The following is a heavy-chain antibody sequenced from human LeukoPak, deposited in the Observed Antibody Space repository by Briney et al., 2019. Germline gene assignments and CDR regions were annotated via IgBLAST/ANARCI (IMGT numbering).Heavy chain of an antibody. CDR3: ARDLDYVWGSYRSPYAFDI. D-gene: IGHD3-16*02. Sequence: SETLSLTCTVSGGSLRSYYWSWIRQPPGKGLEWIGYIYYSGSTNYNPSLKSRVTISVDTSKNQFSLKLSSVTAADTAVYYCARDLDYVWGSYRSPYAFDIWGQGTMVTVSS. CDR2: IYYSGST. V-gene: IGHV4-59*01. J-gene: IGHJ3*02. CDR1: GGSLRSYY.